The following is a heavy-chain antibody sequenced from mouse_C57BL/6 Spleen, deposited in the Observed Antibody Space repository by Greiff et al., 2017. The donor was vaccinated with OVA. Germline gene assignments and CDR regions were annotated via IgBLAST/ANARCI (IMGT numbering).Heavy chain of an antibody. J-gene: IGHJ4*01. CDR2: IDPSDSET. CDR3: ARQWGHSSYAMDY. D-gene: IGHD1-1*01. CDR1: GYTFTSYW. V-gene: IGHV1-52*01. Sequence: QVQLKEPGAELVRPGSSVKLSCKASGYTFTSYWMHWVKQRPIQGLEWIGNIDPSDSETHYNQKFKDKATLTVDKSSSTAYMQLSSLTSEDSAVYYCARQWGHSSYAMDYWGQGTSVTVSS.